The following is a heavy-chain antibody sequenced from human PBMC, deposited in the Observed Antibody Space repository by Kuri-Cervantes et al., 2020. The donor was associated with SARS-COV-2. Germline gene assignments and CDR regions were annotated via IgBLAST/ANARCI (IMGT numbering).Heavy chain of an antibody. CDR2: IYYSGST. CDR3: ARVVPVGSSQITMIVGRWFDP. J-gene: IGHJ5*02. CDR1: GGSISSSSYY. V-gene: IGHV4-39*07. D-gene: IGHD3-22*01. Sequence: SETLSLTCTASGGSISSSSYYWGWIRQPPGKGLEWIGSIYYSGSTYYNPSLKSRVTISVDTSKNQFSLKLSSVTAADTAVYYCARVVPVGSSQITMIVGRWFDPWGQGTLVTVSS.